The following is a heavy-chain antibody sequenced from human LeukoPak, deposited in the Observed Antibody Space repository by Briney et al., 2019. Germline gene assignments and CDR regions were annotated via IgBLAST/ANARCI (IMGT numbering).Heavy chain of an antibody. D-gene: IGHD2-8*01. CDR1: GYTFTSYD. CDR3: AREGYCTNGVCYGDY. CDR2: MNPNSVNT. V-gene: IGHV1-8*03. Sequence: ASVKVSCKASGYTFTSYDINWVRQATGQGLEWMGWMNPNSVNTGYAQKFQGRVTITRNTSISTAYMELSSLRSEDTAVYYCAREGYCTNGVCYGDYWGQGTLVTVSS. J-gene: IGHJ4*02.